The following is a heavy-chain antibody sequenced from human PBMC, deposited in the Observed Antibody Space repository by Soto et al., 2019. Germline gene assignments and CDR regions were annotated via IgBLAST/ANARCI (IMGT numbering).Heavy chain of an antibody. Sequence: PSETLSHTCAFSGGSIISGGYSWSWIRQPPGKGLEWIGYIYHSGSTYYNPSLKSRVTISVDRSKNQFSLKLSSVTAADTAVYYFARGMTTVTTLDYWGQGTLVTVSS. CDR3: ARGMTTVTTLDY. J-gene: IGHJ4*02. V-gene: IGHV4-30-2*01. CDR2: IYHSGST. CDR1: GGSIISGGYS. D-gene: IGHD4-4*01.